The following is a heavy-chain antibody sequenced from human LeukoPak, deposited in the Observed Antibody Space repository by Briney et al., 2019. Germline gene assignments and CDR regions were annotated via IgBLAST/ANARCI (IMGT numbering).Heavy chain of an antibody. CDR2: ISSSSSYI. V-gene: IGHV3-21*01. J-gene: IGHJ4*02. Sequence: GGSLRLSCAAPGFTFSSYSMNWVRQAPGKGLEWVSSISSSSSYIYYADSLKGRFTISRDNAKNSLYLQMNSLRAEDTAVYYCARGHIVVIPATSDYWGQGTLVTVSS. CDR3: ARGHIVVIPATSDY. CDR1: GFTFSSYS. D-gene: IGHD2-2*01.